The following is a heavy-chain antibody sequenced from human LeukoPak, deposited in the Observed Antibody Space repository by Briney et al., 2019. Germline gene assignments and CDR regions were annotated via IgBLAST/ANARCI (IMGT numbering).Heavy chain of an antibody. CDR3: ARSITIFGVVPNWFDP. J-gene: IGHJ5*02. V-gene: IGHV1-18*01. CDR1: GYTFTSYG. Sequence: ASVKVSCKASGYTFTSYGISWVRQAPGQGLEWMGWISAYNGNTNYAQKLQGRVTMTTDTSTGTAYMELRSLRSDDTAVYYCARSITIFGVVPNWFDPWGQGTLVTVSS. D-gene: IGHD3-3*01. CDR2: ISAYNGNT.